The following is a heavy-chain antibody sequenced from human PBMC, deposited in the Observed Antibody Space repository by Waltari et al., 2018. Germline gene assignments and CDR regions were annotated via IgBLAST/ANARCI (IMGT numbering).Heavy chain of an antibody. V-gene: IGHV4-59*01. Sequence: QVQLQESGPGLVKPSETLSRTCTVSGGAISSYYWSWIRQPPGKGLEWIGYIYYSGSTNYNPSLKSRVTISVDTSKNQFSLKLSSVTAADTAVYYCARDGDTAMGLFDYWGQGTLVTVSS. D-gene: IGHD5-18*01. J-gene: IGHJ4*02. CDR1: GGAISSYY. CDR3: ARDGDTAMGLFDY. CDR2: IYYSGST.